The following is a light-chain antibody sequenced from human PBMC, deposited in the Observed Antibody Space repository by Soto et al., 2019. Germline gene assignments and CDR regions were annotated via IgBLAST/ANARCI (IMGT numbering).Light chain of an antibody. Sequence: DIVLTQSPDTLSLSPGERATLSCRASQSVSSNYLAWYQQKPGQATRLLIYGASTRATGITDRFSGSGSGTDFTHTISRLEPEDFAVYYCQQYCSSAYCFGQGTMLETK. CDR2: GAS. J-gene: IGKJ2*03. V-gene: IGKV3-20*01. CDR1: QSVSSNY. CDR3: QQYCSSAYC.